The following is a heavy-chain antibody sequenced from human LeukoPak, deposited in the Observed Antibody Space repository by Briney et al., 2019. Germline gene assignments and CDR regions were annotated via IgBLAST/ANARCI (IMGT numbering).Heavy chain of an antibody. J-gene: IGHJ5*02. CDR2: IIPIFGTA. V-gene: IGHV1-69*13. Sequence: SVKVSCKASGGTFSSYAISWVRQAPGQGLEWMGGIIPIFGTANYAQKFQGRVTITADESTSTAYMELSSLRSEDTAVYYCAREGYYDSSGYSHNWFDPWGQGTLVTVSS. D-gene: IGHD3-22*01. CDR3: AREGYYDSSGYSHNWFDP. CDR1: GGTFSSYA.